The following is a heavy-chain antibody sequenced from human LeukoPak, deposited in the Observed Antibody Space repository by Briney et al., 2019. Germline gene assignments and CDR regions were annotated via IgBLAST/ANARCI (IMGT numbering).Heavy chain of an antibody. CDR1: GYTFTSYY. J-gene: IGHJ3*02. CDR2: INPSGGST. CDR3: AKSNGYGSIDI. Sequence: GASVKVSYKASGYTFTSYYMHWVRQAPGQGLEWMGIINPSGGSTSYAQKFQGRVTMTRDMSTSTDYMELSSPRSEDTAVYYCAKSNGYGSIDIWGQGTMVTVSS. V-gene: IGHV1-46*01. D-gene: IGHD3-22*01.